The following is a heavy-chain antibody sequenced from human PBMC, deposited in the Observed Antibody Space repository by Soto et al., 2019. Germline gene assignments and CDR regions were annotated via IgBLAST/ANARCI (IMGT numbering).Heavy chain of an antibody. Sequence: PGGSLRLSCVASGFTFSNYGIHWVRQAPGKGLEWVAVIWSDWSNKYYEGSVKGRFTISRDNSRNTLFLQMNSLRADDTAVYYCVKEERPHYHYNGMDVWGQGTTVTVSS. V-gene: IGHV3-33*06. CDR1: GFTFSNYG. CDR3: VKEERPHYHYNGMDV. CDR2: IWSDWSNK. J-gene: IGHJ6*02.